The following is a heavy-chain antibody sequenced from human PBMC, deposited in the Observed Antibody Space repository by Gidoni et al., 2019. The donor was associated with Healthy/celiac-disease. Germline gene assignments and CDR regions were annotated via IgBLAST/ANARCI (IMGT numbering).Heavy chain of an antibody. CDR1: GFTFSSYS. D-gene: IGHD6-6*01. Sequence: EVQLVESGGGLVKPGGSLRLSCAASGFTFSSYSMNWVRQAPGKGLEWVSSISSSSSYIYYADSVKGRFTISRDNAKNSLYLQMNSLRAEDTAVYYCAREERPSIAARREHFDYWGQGTLVTVSS. CDR3: AREERPSIAARREHFDY. V-gene: IGHV3-21*01. CDR2: ISSSSSYI. J-gene: IGHJ4*02.